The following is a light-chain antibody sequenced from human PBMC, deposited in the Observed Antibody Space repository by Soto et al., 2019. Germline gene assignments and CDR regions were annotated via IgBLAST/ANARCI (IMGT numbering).Light chain of an antibody. CDR3: HVWDSSSDHPL. V-gene: IGLV3-21*04. CDR2: YDS. Sequence: SYELTQPTSVSVAPGKTARITCGGNNIGSKSVHWYQQKPGQAPVLVIYYDSDRPSGIPERFSGSNSGNTATLTISRVEAGDEADYYFHVWDSSSDHPLFGGGTQLTVL. J-gene: IGLJ2*01. CDR1: NIGSKS.